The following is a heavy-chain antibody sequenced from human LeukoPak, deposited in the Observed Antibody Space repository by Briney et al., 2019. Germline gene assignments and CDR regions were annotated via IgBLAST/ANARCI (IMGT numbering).Heavy chain of an antibody. CDR1: GFTFSSYA. J-gene: IGHJ4*02. Sequence: GGSLRLSCAASGFTFSSYAMSWVRQAPGKGLEWVSAISGSGDSTYYGDSVKGRFTISRDNSKNTLYLQMNSLRAEDTAVYYCAKTRPLDSSSWSHGDYWGQGTLVTVST. CDR3: AKTRPLDSSSWSHGDY. V-gene: IGHV3-23*01. CDR2: ISGSGDST. D-gene: IGHD6-13*01.